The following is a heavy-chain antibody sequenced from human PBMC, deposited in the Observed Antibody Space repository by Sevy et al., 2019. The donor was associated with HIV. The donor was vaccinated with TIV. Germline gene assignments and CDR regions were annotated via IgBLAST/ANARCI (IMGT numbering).Heavy chain of an antibody. Sequence: GGSLRLSCAASGFTFSSYAMHWVRQAPGKGLEWVAVISYDGSNKYYADSVKGRFTISRDNSKNTLYLQMNSVRAEDTAVYYCARGYCGGDCYSRPYYYYGMDVWGQGTTVTVSS. CDR2: ISYDGSNK. CDR3: ARGYCGGDCYSRPYYYYGMDV. V-gene: IGHV3-30-3*01. J-gene: IGHJ6*02. CDR1: GFTFSSYA. D-gene: IGHD2-21*02.